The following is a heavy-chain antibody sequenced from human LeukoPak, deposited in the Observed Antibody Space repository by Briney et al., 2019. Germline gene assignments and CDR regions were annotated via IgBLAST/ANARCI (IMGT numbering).Heavy chain of an antibody. CDR3: ASSSIAAAGTFVDY. CDR2: IYHSGST. Sequence: SETLSLTCAVSGGSISSGGYSWSWIRQPPGKGLEWIGYIYHSGSTYYNPSLKSRVTISVDRSKNQFSLKLSSVTAADTAVYYCASSSIAAAGTFVDYWGQGTLVTVSS. CDR1: GGSISSGGYS. D-gene: IGHD6-13*01. V-gene: IGHV4-30-2*01. J-gene: IGHJ4*02.